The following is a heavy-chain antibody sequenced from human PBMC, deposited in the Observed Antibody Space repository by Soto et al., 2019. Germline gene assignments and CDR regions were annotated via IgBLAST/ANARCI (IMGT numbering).Heavy chain of an antibody. CDR2: ISYDGSNK. D-gene: IGHD4-17*01. CDR1: GFTFSSYA. J-gene: IGHJ5*02. Sequence: GSLRLSCAASGFTFSSYAMHWVRQAPGKGLEWVAVISYDGSNKYYADSVKGRFTISRDNSKNTLYLQMNSLRAEDTAVYYCARDGVRSRDGDYHWFDPWGQGTLVTVSS. V-gene: IGHV3-30-3*01. CDR3: ARDGVRSRDGDYHWFDP.